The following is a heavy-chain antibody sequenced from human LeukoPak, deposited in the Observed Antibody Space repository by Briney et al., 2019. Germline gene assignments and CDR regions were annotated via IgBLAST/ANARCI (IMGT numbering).Heavy chain of an antibody. D-gene: IGHD3-10*01. J-gene: IGHJ6*03. CDR3: ARGPRITMVRGGQWYYYMDV. V-gene: IGHV1-46*01. CDR1: GYTFTSYD. CDR2: INPSGGST. Sequence: GASVKVSCKASGYTFTSYDLYWVRQAPGQGLEWMGIINPSGGSTNYAQKFQGRVTMTRDTSTSTVYMELSSLRSEDTAVYYCARGPRITMVRGGQWYYYMDVWGKGTTVTISS.